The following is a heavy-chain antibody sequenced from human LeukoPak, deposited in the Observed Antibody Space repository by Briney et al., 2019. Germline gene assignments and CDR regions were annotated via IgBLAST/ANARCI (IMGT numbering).Heavy chain of an antibody. CDR3: AKGGWQWLASYYFDS. Sequence: GGSLRLSCAASGFTFDDYGMHWVRQAPGKGLEWVSSISWNSDSVVYADSVKGRFTLSRDNAKNSLYLQMNSLRAEDTALYYCAKGGWQWLASYYFDSWGQGTLVTVSS. CDR1: GFTFDDYG. J-gene: IGHJ4*02. CDR2: ISWNSDSV. V-gene: IGHV3-9*01. D-gene: IGHD6-19*01.